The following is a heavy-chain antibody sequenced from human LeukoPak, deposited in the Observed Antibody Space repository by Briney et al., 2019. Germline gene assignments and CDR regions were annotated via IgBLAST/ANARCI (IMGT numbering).Heavy chain of an antibody. J-gene: IGHJ3*02. D-gene: IGHD2-15*01. CDR3: ARRYGGRYCSGGSCPHDAFDI. CDR2: IIPIFGTA. V-gene: IGHV1-69*05. Sequence: ASVKVSCKASGGTFSSYASSWVRQAPGQGLEWVGGIIPIFGTANYAQKYQGRVTITTDESTSTAYLELSSLRSEDRAVYYWARRYGGRYCSGGSCPHDAFDIWGQGTMVTVSS. CDR1: GGTFSSYA.